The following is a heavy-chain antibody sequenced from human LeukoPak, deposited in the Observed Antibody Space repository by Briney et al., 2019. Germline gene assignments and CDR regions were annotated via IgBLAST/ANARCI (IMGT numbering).Heavy chain of an antibody. J-gene: IGHJ4*02. CDR3: ARVDGRSSCPDY. D-gene: IGHD6-13*01. CDR1: GFTFRSYW. Sequence: GGSLRLSCAASGFTFRSYWMSWVRQAPGKGRRGVANIKEDGSETYYVGSVTGRFTISRDNAKNSLYLQMSGLRAEDTAVYYCARVDGRSSCPDYWGQGTLVTVSS. CDR2: IKEDGSET. V-gene: IGHV3-7*01.